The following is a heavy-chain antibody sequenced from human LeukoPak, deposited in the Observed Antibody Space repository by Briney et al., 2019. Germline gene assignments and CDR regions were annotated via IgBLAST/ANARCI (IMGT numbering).Heavy chain of an antibody. D-gene: IGHD6-19*01. CDR1: GYSFIDYY. CDR2: INPNSGST. CDR3: TRDRGYGWYVSDH. Sequence: ASVKVSCKASGYSFIDYYIHWVRQAPGQGPEWMGWINPNSGSTNYAQKFKGRVTMTRDTSISTTYMELNSLRSDDTALYYCTRDRGYGWYVSDHWGQGTLVTVSS. J-gene: IGHJ4*02. V-gene: IGHV1-2*02.